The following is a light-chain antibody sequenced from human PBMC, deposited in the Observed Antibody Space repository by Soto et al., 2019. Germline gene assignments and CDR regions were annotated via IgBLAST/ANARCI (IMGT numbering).Light chain of an antibody. CDR3: QQVETYPWT. CDR2: GAS. V-gene: IGKV1-9*01. J-gene: IGKJ1*01. CDR1: QAVSSY. Sequence: IPLTQSPSSLPASVGDRVTITCRASQAVSSYLAWYQQKPGMAPKLLIYGASTLQSGVPPRFSGSGSGTDFTLTINALQPEDSATYFCQQVETYPWTFGQGTKVEVK.